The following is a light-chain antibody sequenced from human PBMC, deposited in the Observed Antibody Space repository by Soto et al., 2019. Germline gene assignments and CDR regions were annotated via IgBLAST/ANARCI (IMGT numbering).Light chain of an antibody. J-gene: IGLJ1*01. CDR1: SSDIGGYDY. V-gene: IGLV2-8*01. CDR2: QVN. Sequence: QSALTQPPSASGSPGQSVTISCTGTSSDIGGYDYVSWYQQHPGKVPKLMIYQVNRRPSGVPDRFFGSKSGNTASLTVSGLQAEDEAHYYCSSYAGSDNPYVFGSGTKFTVL. CDR3: SSYAGSDNPYV.